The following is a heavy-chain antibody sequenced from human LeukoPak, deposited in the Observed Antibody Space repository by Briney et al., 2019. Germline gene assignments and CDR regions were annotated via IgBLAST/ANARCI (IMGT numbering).Heavy chain of an antibody. CDR1: GGSISSSSYY. J-gene: IGHJ4*02. Sequence: PSETLSLTCTLSGGSISSSSYYWGWIRQPPGKGPEWIGSIYYVGDTYHNPSLKSRVTISVDTSKNQFSLKLSSVTAAETAVYYCVRLSGSNYSPVDYWGQGTLVTVSS. CDR3: VRLSGSNYSPVDY. CDR2: IYYVGDT. V-gene: IGHV4-39*01. D-gene: IGHD1-26*01.